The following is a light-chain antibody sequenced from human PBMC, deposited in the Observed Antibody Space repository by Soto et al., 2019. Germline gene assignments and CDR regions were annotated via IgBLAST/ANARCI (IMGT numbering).Light chain of an antibody. Sequence: SYELTQPPSVSVSPGQTASITCSGDKLGDKYPCWYQQKPGQSPVLVVYQDDKRPSGIPERFSGSNSGNTATLTISGTQALDEADYYCQAWDGNTVVFGGGTKVTVL. CDR3: QAWDGNTVV. CDR1: KLGDKY. J-gene: IGLJ2*01. V-gene: IGLV3-1*01. CDR2: QDD.